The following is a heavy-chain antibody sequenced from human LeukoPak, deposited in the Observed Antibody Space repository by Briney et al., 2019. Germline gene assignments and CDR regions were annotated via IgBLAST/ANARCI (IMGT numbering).Heavy chain of an antibody. CDR1: GFTFSSYG. CDR3: ARDGDDYVWGSYRNSNWFGP. V-gene: IGHV3-33*01. D-gene: IGHD3-16*02. CDR2: IWYDGSNK. Sequence: GGSLRLSCAASGFTFSSYGMHWVRQAPGKGLEWVTVIWYDGSNKYYADSVKGRFTISRDISKNTLYLQMNSLRAEDTAVYYCARDGDDYVWGSYRNSNWFGPWGQGTLVTVSS. J-gene: IGHJ5*02.